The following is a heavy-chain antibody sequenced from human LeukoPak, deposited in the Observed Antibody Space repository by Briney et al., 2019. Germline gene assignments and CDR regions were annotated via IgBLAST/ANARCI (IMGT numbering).Heavy chain of an antibody. CDR1: GGSMSSSSYY. V-gene: IGHV4-39*01. D-gene: IGHD2-2*01. J-gene: IGHJ5*02. CDR2: IYYSGTT. CDR3: ARRPAGVPTEPNWFDP. Sequence: KASETLSLXCTVSGGSMSSSSYYWGWIRQPPEKGLEWIGSIYYSGTTYYNPSLRSRVTISIDTSKRQFSLKLTSVTAADTAVYYCARRPAGVPTEPNWFDPWGQGTLVTVSS.